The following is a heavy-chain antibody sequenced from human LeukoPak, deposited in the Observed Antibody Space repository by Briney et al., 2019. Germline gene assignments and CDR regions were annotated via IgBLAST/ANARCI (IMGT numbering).Heavy chain of an antibody. J-gene: IGHJ4*02. CDR3: ARDLVPDTYDYSRFGFDY. Sequence: PSQTLSLTCTVSGGSISSGGYYWSWLRQPPGKGLEWIGYIYHSGSTYYNPSLKSRVTISVDRSKNQFSLKLSSVTAADTAVYYCARDLVPDTYDYSRFGFDYWGQGTLVTVSS. D-gene: IGHD4-11*01. CDR2: IYHSGST. CDR1: GGSISSGGYY. V-gene: IGHV4-30-2*01.